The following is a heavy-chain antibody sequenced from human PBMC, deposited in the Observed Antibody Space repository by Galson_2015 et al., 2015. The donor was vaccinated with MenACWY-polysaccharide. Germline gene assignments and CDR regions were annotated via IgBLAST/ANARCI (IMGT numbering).Heavy chain of an antibody. Sequence: PALVKPTQTLTLTCTFSGFSLSTSGVGVGWIRQPPGKALEWLALIYWDDDKRYSPSLKSRLTITKDTSKNQVVLTKTNMDPVETATYYCAHRPTWTGAFDIWGQGTMVTVSS. CDR3: AHRPTWTGAFDI. CDR1: GFSLSTSGVG. D-gene: IGHD1-14*01. J-gene: IGHJ3*02. CDR2: IYWDDDK. V-gene: IGHV2-5*02.